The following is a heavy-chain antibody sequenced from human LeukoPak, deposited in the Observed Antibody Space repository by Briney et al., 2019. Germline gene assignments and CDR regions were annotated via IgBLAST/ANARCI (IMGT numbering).Heavy chain of an antibody. CDR1: GGSIISYY. CDR2: IYPGGST. V-gene: IGHV4-4*07. Sequence: SETLSLTCSVSGGSIISYYWSWIRQPAGKGLEWVGRIYPGGSTTYNPSLKSRVTMSLDTSKNQLSLSLSPVTAADTAVYYCARVAGCGGTCRFDPWGQGILVTVSS. D-gene: IGHD2-21*01. CDR3: ARVAGCGGTCRFDP. J-gene: IGHJ5*02.